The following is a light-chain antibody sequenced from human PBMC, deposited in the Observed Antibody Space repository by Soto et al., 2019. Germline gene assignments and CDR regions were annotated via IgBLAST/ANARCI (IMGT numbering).Light chain of an antibody. V-gene: IGLV2-14*01. J-gene: IGLJ1*01. CDR1: ISDVGGYNF. CDR2: EVS. Sequence: QSVLTQPASVSGSPGQSITISCTGTISDVGGYNFVSWYQQHPGQAPKLMIYEVSNRPSGISNRFSASKSGNTASLTISGLQAEDEADYYCSSFTSMSTPIIFGTGTKLTVL. CDR3: SSFTSMSTPII.